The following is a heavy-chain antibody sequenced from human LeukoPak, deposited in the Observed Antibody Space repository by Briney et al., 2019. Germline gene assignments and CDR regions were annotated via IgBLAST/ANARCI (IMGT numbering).Heavy chain of an antibody. CDR2: INHSGST. CDR3: ARVLVRGVINWLYYGMDV. Sequence: SETLSLTCAVYGGSFSGYYWSWIRPPPGKGLEWIGEINHSGSTNYNPSLKSRVTISVDTSKNQFSLKLSSVTAADTAVYYCARVLVRGVINWLYYGMDVWGQGTTVTVSS. CDR1: GGSFSGYY. J-gene: IGHJ6*02. V-gene: IGHV4-34*01. D-gene: IGHD3-10*01.